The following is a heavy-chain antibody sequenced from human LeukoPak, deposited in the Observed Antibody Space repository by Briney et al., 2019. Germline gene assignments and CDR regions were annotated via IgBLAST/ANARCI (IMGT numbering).Heavy chain of an antibody. V-gene: IGHV3-20*04. CDR2: IDWNGSST. CDR3: ARDADYYFDQ. Sequence: GGCLRLSCAASGFTFDDYGMSWVRQAPGKGLEWVSSIDWNGSSTGYADSVKGRFTISRDDAKNSLYLQMNSLRAEDTALYYCARDADYYFDQWGQGTLVTVSS. J-gene: IGHJ4*02. CDR1: GFTFDDYG.